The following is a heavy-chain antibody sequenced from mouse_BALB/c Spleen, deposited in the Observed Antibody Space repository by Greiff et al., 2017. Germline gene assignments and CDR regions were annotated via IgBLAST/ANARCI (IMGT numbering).Heavy chain of an antibody. D-gene: IGHD1-1*01. CDR3: ARLYYDSSSTYAMDY. Sequence: EVQVVESGGGLVQPGGSRKLSCAASGFTFSSFGMHWVRQAPEKGLEWVAYISSGSSTIYYADTVKGRFTISRDNPKNTLFLQMTSLRSEDTAMYYCARLYYDSSSTYAMDYWGQGTSVTVSS. J-gene: IGHJ4*01. CDR2: ISSGSSTI. CDR1: GFTFSSFG. V-gene: IGHV5-17*02.